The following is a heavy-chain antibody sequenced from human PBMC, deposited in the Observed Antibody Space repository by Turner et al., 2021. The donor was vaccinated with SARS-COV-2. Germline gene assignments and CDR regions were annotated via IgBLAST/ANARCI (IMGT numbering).Heavy chain of an antibody. D-gene: IGHD3-10*01. CDR2: ISYDGSNK. CDR1: GFTLSSYV. J-gene: IGHJ4*02. CDR3: ARDSGDFDY. V-gene: IGHV3-30-3*01. Sequence: VQLVESGGGVGQPGRSLRLSGAASGFTLSSYVMHWVRQAPGKGLEWVAVISYDGSNKYYADSVKCRFTISRDKSKNTLYLQMNSLRAEDTAVYYCARDSGDFDYWGQGTLVTVSS.